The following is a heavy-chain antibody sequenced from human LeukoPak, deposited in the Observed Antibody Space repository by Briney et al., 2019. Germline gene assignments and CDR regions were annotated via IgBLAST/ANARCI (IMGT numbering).Heavy chain of an antibody. D-gene: IGHD4-23*01. CDR1: GYTFTGYY. Sequence: ASVKVSCKASGYTFTGYYMHWVRQAPGQGLEWMGWINPNSGDTNYAQKFQGRVTMTRDTSISTAYMELSRLRSDDTAVYYCARWQDGGNPGFDYWGQGTLVTVSS. CDR2: INPNSGDT. CDR3: ARWQDGGNPGFDY. V-gene: IGHV1-2*02. J-gene: IGHJ4*02.